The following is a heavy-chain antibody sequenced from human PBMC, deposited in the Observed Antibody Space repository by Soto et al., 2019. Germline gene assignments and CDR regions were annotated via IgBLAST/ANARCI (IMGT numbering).Heavy chain of an antibody. CDR2: IIPIFETAA. D-gene: IGHD2-21*01. CDR3: ARHPRTVVVDASYFEL. Sequence: QVHLVQSGAEVKKPGSSVKVSCKASGGTFSTYAISWVRQAPGQGPEWMGGIIPIFETAASYAQKFQGRVMITADKSTGTAYMELSSLRSEDTAMYYCARHPRTVVVDASYFELWGQGTLVTVSS. V-gene: IGHV1-69*06. CDR1: GGTFSTYA. J-gene: IGHJ4*02.